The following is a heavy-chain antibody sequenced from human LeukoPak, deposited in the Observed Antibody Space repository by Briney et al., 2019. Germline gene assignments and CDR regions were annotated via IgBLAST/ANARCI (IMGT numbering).Heavy chain of an antibody. CDR2: ISGSGGST. J-gene: IGHJ4*02. V-gene: IGHV3-23*01. D-gene: IGHD3-9*01. CDR3: AKAGLRYFDWWEAIDY. Sequence: GGSLRLSCAASGFTFSSYAMSWVRQAPGKGLEWVSAISGSGGSTYYADSVKGRFTISRDNSKNTLYLQMNSLRAEDTAVYYCAKAGLRYFDWWEAIDYWGQGTLVTVSS. CDR1: GFTFSSYA.